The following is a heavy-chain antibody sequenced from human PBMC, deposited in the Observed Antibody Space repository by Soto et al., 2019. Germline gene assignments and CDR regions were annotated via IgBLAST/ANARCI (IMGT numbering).Heavy chain of an antibody. CDR3: ARDVGYYDRSGYHSGNYFDY. Sequence: ESGGGVVQPGRSLRLSCAASGFTFSSYGMHWVRQAPGKGLEWGAVIWYDGSNKYYADPVKGLFTISRDNSKNTRYLQMNILRAEDKDVYYRARDVGYYDRSGYHSGNYFDYWGQGTLVTVSS. V-gene: IGHV3-33*01. D-gene: IGHD3-22*01. J-gene: IGHJ4*02. CDR2: IWYDGSNK. CDR1: GFTFSSYG.